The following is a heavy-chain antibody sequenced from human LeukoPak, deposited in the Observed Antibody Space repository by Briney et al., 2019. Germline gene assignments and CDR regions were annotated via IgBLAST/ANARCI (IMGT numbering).Heavy chain of an antibody. CDR2: TYYRSKWYN. D-gene: IGHD2-15*01. V-gene: IGHV6-1*01. Sequence: SQTLSLTCAFSGDSVSSNSAAWNWIRQSPCRGLGRLGSTYYRSKWYNDYAVSVKSRITINPDTSKNQFSLQLNSVTPEDTAVYYCARDPGAATFDYWGQGTLVTVSS. CDR1: GDSVSSNSAA. CDR3: ARDPGAATFDY. J-gene: IGHJ4*02.